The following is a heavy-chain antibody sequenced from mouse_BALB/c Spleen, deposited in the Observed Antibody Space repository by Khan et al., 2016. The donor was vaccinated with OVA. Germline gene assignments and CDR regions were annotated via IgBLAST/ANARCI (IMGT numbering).Heavy chain of an antibody. CDR3: ARGYDFFAS. J-gene: IGHJ3*01. Sequence: EVQLQESGPDLVKPGASVKLSCKASGYSFTLYYMSWVKQSHGKSLEWIGRVNPNTDNINYNQEFKGKAILTVDKSSNTAYMELRSLTSEDSAVYFCARGYDFFASWGQGTRVTVSA. CDR1: GYSFTLYY. D-gene: IGHD2-14*01. CDR2: VNPNTDNI. V-gene: IGHV1-26*01.